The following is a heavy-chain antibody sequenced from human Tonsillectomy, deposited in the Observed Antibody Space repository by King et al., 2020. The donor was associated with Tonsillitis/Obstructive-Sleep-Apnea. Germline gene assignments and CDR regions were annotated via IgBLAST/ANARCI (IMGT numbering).Heavy chain of an antibody. V-gene: IGHV3-9*01. D-gene: IGHD5-18*01. CDR1: GFTFDDYA. CDR2: ISWNSGSI. Sequence: VQLVESGGGLVQPGRSLRLSCAASGFTFDDYAMHWVRQAPGKGLEWVSGISWNSGSIGYADSVKGRFTISRDNAKNSLYLQMNSLRAEDTALYYCVRGNTARVTGLGLPYSYYYLDVWAKGPRSPSP. J-gene: IGHJ6*03. CDR3: VRGNTARVTGLGLPYSYYYLDV.